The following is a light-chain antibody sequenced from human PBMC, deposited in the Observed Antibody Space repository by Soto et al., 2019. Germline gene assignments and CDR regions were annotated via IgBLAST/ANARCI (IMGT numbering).Light chain of an antibody. CDR3: CAYAGSYTYV. J-gene: IGLJ1*01. Sequence: QSALTQPRSESGSPGQSVTISCTGTSSDVGSSNYVSWYQQHPGKVPKLMIYDVSKRPSGVPDRFSGSKSDNTASLTISGLQADDEADYYCCAYAGSYTYVFGTGTKLTVL. CDR2: DVS. V-gene: IGLV2-11*01. CDR1: SSDVGSSNY.